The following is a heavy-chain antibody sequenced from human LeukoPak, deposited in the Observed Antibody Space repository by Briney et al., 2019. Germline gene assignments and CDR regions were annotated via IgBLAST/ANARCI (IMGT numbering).Heavy chain of an antibody. V-gene: IGHV4-34*01. CDR2: INHSGST. J-gene: IGHJ3*02. CDR1: GGSFSGYY. CDR3: ARDGRGVDAFDI. Sequence: PSETLSLTCAVYGGSFSGYYRSWIRQPPGKGLEWIGEINHSGSTNYNPSLKSRVTISVDTSKNQFSLKLSSVTAADTAVYYCARDGRGVDAFDIWGQGTMVTVSS. D-gene: IGHD3-10*01.